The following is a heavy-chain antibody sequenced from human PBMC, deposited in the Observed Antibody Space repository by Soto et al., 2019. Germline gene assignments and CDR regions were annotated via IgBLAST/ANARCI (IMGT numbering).Heavy chain of an antibody. CDR2: INHSGST. CDR1: GGSFSGYY. Sequence: QVQLQQWGAGLLKPSETLSLTCAVYGGSFSGYYWSWIRQPPGKGLEWIGEINHSGSTNYNPSLKSRVTISVDTSKNQFSLKLSSVTAADTAVYYCARGRDSIDYNWNYDNWFDPWGQGTLVTVSS. CDR3: ARGRDSIDYNWNYDNWFDP. V-gene: IGHV4-34*01. J-gene: IGHJ5*02. D-gene: IGHD1-7*01.